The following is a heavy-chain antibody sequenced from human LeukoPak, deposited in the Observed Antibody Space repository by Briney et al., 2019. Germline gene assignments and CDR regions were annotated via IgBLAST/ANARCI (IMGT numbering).Heavy chain of an antibody. J-gene: IGHJ4*02. CDR1: GGTFSSYA. Sequence: ASVKVSCKASGGTFSSYAISWLRQAPGQGLEWMGGIIPIFGTANYAQKFQGRVTITADESTSTAYMELSSLRSEDTAVYYCASGLWDRRDYFDYWGQGTLVTVSS. CDR3: ASGLWDRRDYFDY. V-gene: IGHV1-69*01. D-gene: IGHD3-16*01. CDR2: IIPIFGTA.